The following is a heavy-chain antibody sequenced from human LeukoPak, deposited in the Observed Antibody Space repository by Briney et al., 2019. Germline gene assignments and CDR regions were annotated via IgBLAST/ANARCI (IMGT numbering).Heavy chain of an antibody. D-gene: IGHD2-8*01. V-gene: IGHV3-7*03. CDR1: GFTFSSNW. Sequence: GGSLRLSCATSGFTFSSNWMNWVRQTPGKGLEWVASIKEDGSERQYVDSVKGRFSISRDNTKGSLLLQLNSLRAEDTAVYYCARDMGYCTNGACHTRFDYWGQGTLVTVSS. CDR3: ARDMGYCTNGACHTRFDY. CDR2: IKEDGSER. J-gene: IGHJ4*02.